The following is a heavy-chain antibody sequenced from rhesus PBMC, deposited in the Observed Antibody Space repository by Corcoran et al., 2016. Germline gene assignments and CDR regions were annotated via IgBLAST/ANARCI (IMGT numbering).Heavy chain of an antibody. D-gene: IGHD3-16*01. J-gene: IGHJ4*01. CDR1: GFTFNNYT. CDR2: ISSGGRT. CDR3: TKDLESSYYGDY. Sequence: EVQLVESGGGLAKPGGSLRLSCAASGFTFNNYTRHWGRQAPGQGLEWVSAISSGGRTYYADSVKGRFTISRDNSKNTLSLQMNSLRAEDTAVYYCTKDLESSYYGDYWGQGVLVTVSS. V-gene: IGHV3-103*01.